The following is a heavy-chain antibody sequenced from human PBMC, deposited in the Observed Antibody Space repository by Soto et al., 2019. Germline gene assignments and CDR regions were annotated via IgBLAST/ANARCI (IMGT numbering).Heavy chain of an antibody. CDR1: GGTSSSLG. CDR3: ATRGTQGRWLEFADY. CDR2: IIPISGRT. Sequence: QVQLVQSGAEVKRPGSSVKVSCEASGGTSSSLGFTWVRQAPGQGLEWMGGIIPISGRTTFAPKFLGRVTITADESTRTTYMELTVLTSDDTAIYYCATRGTQGRWLEFADYWGQGTLVTVSS. V-gene: IGHV1-69*01. D-gene: IGHD5-12*01. J-gene: IGHJ4*02.